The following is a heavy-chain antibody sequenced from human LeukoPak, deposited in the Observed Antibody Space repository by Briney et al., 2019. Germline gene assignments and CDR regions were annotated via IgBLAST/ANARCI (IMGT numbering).Heavy chain of an antibody. CDR1: GFTFSSYA. D-gene: IGHD3-16*01. J-gene: IGHJ5*02. V-gene: IGHV3-30-3*01. CDR3: ASTSVIWFGGFDP. CDR2: ISYDGSNK. Sequence: PRGSLRLSCAASGFTFSSYAMHWVRQAPGKGLEWVAVISYDGSNKYYADSVKGRFTISRDNSKNTLYLQMNSLRAEDTAVYYCASTSVIWFGGFDPWGQGTLVTVSS.